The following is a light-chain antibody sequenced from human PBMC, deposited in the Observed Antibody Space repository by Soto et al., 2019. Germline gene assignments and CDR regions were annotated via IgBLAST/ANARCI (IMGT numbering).Light chain of an antibody. CDR1: QSISSW. CDR2: RAS. Sequence: DIQMTQSPPTLSASVGDRVIITCRASQSISSWLAWYQQKPGKAPKLIIYRASTLESGVPSRFSGSGSGPEFTLTISSLQPDDFATYYCQQYNSYPLTFGGGTKVEIK. J-gene: IGKJ4*01. V-gene: IGKV1-5*03. CDR3: QQYNSYPLT.